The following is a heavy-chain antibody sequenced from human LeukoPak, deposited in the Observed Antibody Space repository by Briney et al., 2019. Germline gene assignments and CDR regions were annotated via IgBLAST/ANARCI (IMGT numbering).Heavy chain of an antibody. CDR2: INSDGSGT. CDR3: ARRGSVVHFDY. Sequence: GGSLRLSCAASGFTFSSYWMHWVRQAPGKGLVWVSRINSDGSGTSYADSVKGRFTISRDNAKNTLYLQMNSLRAEDTAVYYCARRGSVVHFDYWGQGTLVTVSS. D-gene: IGHD4-23*01. CDR1: GFTFSSYW. J-gene: IGHJ4*02. V-gene: IGHV3-74*01.